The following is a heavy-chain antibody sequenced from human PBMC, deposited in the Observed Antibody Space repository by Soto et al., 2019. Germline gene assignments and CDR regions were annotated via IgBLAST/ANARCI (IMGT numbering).Heavy chain of an antibody. D-gene: IGHD6-19*01. CDR3: ARDLYVGWPYYYGMDL. Sequence: EVQLLESGGGLVQPGGSLRLSCAASGCTFSAYAMTWVRQAPGKGLEWVSAVSGSGDSTYYADSVKGRFSFSRDNSKNTVNLQMTSLRAEDTAVYYCARDLYVGWPYYYGMDLWGQGTTVTVSS. V-gene: IGHV3-23*01. CDR2: VSGSGDST. J-gene: IGHJ6*02. CDR1: GCTFSAYA.